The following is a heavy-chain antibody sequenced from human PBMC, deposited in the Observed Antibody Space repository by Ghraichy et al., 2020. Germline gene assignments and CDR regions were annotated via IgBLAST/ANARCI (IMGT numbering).Heavy chain of an antibody. V-gene: IGHV3-74*01. CDR2: LNIDGSTV. Sequence: GGSLRLSCADSGFSFTDYWMHWVRQTPGRGLVWVSHLNIDGSTVNYADSVKGRFTISRDNAKNTMYLQMNSLTVEDTAVYYCVRSYKDGLRHFDYWGQGTLVTVSS. CDR3: VRSYKDGLRHFDY. D-gene: IGHD1-14*01. J-gene: IGHJ4*02. CDR1: GFSFTDYW.